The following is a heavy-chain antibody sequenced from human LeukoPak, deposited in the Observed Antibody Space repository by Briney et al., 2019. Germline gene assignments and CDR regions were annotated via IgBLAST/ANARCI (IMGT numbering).Heavy chain of an antibody. V-gene: IGHV1-46*01. CDR1: GFPFTNYY. D-gene: IGHD3-16*01. J-gene: IGHJ4*02. Sequence: ASVKVSCKASGFPFTNYYMHWVRQAPGQGLEWMGMINPSAGTTNYAQNFQGRVTMTRDTSTSTVYMDLTSLRSEDTAVYYCAREAPGGYFDYWAQGTLVTVSS. CDR2: INPSAGTT. CDR3: AREAPGGYFDY.